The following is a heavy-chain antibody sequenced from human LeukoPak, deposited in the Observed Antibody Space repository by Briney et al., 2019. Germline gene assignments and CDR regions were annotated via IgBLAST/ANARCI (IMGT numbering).Heavy chain of an antibody. CDR1: GFTVSANY. CDR3: ARDRSGWYDH. D-gene: IGHD6-19*01. V-gene: IGHV3-53*01. Sequence: GGSLRLSCAASGFTVSANYMSWVRQAPGRGLEWVSVIYAGGTTYYTDSVRGRFTTSTDNSKNTLYLQMNSLRDEDTAVYYCARDRSGWYDHWGQGTLVTVSS. J-gene: IGHJ5*02. CDR2: IYAGGTT.